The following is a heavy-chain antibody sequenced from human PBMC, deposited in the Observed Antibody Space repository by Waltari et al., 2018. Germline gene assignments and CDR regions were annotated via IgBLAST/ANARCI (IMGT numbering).Heavy chain of an antibody. CDR1: GFTFHTSF. Sequence: EIQLLGSGGGLVQPGGSLRLSCEASGFTFHTSFIRWFRRAPGKGLEWVSCVDTTGGRTWHADSVKGRFSISRDNSANILFLQMNLLRAENTAIYYCAVGDGYCWGQGILVTVSS. V-gene: IGHV3-23*01. D-gene: IGHD3-22*01. J-gene: IGHJ4*02. CDR2: VDTTGGRT. CDR3: AVGDGYC.